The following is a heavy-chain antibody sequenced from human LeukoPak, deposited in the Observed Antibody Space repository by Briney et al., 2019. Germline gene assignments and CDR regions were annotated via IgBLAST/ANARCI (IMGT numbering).Heavy chain of an antibody. D-gene: IGHD6-13*01. V-gene: IGHV1-2*02. CDR3: ARGGSSWTDY. J-gene: IGHJ4*02. CDR1: GYTFIGYY. Sequence: ASVTVSCTASGYTFIGYYIHWVRQAHGQGLEWMGWINPNSGGTNYAQKFQGRVTMTRDTSTSTAYMELSRLISDDTAVYYCARGGSSWTDYWGQGTLVTVSS. CDR2: INPNSGGT.